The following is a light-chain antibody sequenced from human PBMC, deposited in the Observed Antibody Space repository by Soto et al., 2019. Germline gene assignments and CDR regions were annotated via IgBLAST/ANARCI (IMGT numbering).Light chain of an antibody. CDR3: QQTYRTPLA. Sequence: DIQMTQSPSSLSASVGDRVTITCRASQSINTFLNWYQQKPGRAPNLLIYTASRLQSGVPSRFGGSGSGTDFTLTISSLQPEDFAIYYCQQTYRTPLAFGPGTKVDIK. CDR1: QSINTF. CDR2: TAS. V-gene: IGKV1-39*01. J-gene: IGKJ3*01.